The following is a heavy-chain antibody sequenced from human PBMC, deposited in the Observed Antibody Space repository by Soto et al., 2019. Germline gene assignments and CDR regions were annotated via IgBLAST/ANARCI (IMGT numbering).Heavy chain of an antibody. CDR2: ISAYNGNT. Sequence: QVQLVQSGAEVKKPGASVKVSCKTSGYTFTSYGISWVRQAPGQGLEWMGWISAYNGNTNYAQKLQGRVTMTTDTSTSTAYMELRSLRSDDTAVYYCATSNCSGGSCYSYYFDYWGQGTLVNVSS. V-gene: IGHV1-18*01. J-gene: IGHJ4*02. CDR3: ATSNCSGGSCYSYYFDY. CDR1: GYTFTSYG. D-gene: IGHD2-15*01.